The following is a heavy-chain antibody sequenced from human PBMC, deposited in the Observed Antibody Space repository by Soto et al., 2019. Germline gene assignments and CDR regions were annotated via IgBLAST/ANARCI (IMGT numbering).Heavy chain of an antibody. Sequence: GGSLRLTCAASGFTFSSYAMSWVRQAPGKGLEWVSAISGSGGSTYYADSVKGRFTISRDNSKNTHYLQMNSLRAEDTAVYYCAKYYNLYYHSPPSDYCGQGTLVTFSS. CDR2: ISGSGGST. J-gene: IGHJ4*02. CDR3: AKYYNLYYHSPPSDY. CDR1: GFTFSSYA. D-gene: IGHD3-22*01. V-gene: IGHV3-23*01.